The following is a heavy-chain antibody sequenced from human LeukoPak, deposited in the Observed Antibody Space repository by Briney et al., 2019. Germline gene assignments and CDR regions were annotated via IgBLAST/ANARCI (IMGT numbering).Heavy chain of an antibody. Sequence: PSETLSLTCTVSGGSISSYYWSWIRQPPGKGLEWIGYIYYSGSTNYSPSLKSRVTISVDTSKNQFSLKLSSVTAADTAVYYCARGSGWYFDYWGQGTLVTVSS. D-gene: IGHD6-19*01. J-gene: IGHJ4*02. CDR3: ARGSGWYFDY. CDR2: IYYSGST. V-gene: IGHV4-59*12. CDR1: GGSISSYY.